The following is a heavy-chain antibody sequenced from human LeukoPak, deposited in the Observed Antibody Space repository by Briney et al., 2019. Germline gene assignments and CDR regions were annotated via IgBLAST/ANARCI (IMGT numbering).Heavy chain of an antibody. V-gene: IGHV4-59*12. CDR2: IYYSGST. J-gene: IGHJ3*02. Sequence: PSETLSLTCTVSGGSISSYYWSWIRQPPGKGLEWIGYIYYSGSTNYNPSLKSRVTISFDTSKNQFSLKLTSVTAADTAVYYCARDFSAAFDIWGQGTMVTVSS. CDR1: GGSISSYY. CDR3: ARDFSAAFDI. D-gene: IGHD2/OR15-2a*01.